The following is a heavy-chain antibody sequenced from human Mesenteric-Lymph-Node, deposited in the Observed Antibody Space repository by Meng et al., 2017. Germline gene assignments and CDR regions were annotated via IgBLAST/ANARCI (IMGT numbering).Heavy chain of an antibody. CDR1: GGSFSGYY. D-gene: IGHD2-15*01. Sequence: SETLSLTCAVYGGSFSGYYWSWIRQPPGKGLEWIGEINHSGSTNYNPSLKSRVTISVDTSKNQFSLKLSSVTAADTAVYYCARDGLDGQWSLPGIWGPGTLVTVSS. CDR3: ARDGLDGQWSLPGI. V-gene: IGHV4-34*01. J-gene: IGHJ4*02. CDR2: INHSGST.